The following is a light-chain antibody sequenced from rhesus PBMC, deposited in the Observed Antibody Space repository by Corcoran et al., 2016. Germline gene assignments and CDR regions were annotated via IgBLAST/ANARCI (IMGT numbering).Light chain of an antibody. Sequence: QAALTQSPSVSGSPGQSVTISCPGTSSAIGGYNRVSWYQQHPGKAPKLMIYEVSKRPSGVSDRFSGSKSGNTASLTISGLQAEDEADYYCSSYASSCAFIFGAGTRLTVL. J-gene: IGLJ1*01. CDR3: SSYASSCAFI. CDR2: EVS. V-gene: IGLV2-13*02. CDR1: SSAIGGYNR.